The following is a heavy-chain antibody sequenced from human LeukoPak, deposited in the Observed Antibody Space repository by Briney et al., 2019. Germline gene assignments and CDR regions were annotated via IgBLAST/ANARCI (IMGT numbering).Heavy chain of an antibody. V-gene: IGHV3-33*01. CDR1: GFTFSSYG. J-gene: IGHJ4*02. D-gene: IGHD1-26*01. Sequence: GGSLRLSCAASGFTFSSYGRHWVRQAPGKGLEWVAVIWYDGSNKYYVDSVQGRFTISRDNAKNMLYLQMNSLRAEDTAVYYCTRVGAARHFDSWGQGTLVTVSS. CDR3: TRVGAARHFDS. CDR2: IWYDGSNK.